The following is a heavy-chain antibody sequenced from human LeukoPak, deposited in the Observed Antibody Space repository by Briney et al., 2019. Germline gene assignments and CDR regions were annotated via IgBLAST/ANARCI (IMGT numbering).Heavy chain of an antibody. CDR3: ARDGGSYYDFWSAQRGQH. J-gene: IGHJ1*01. CDR2: ISAYNGNT. D-gene: IGHD3-3*01. V-gene: IGHV1-18*01. Sequence: ASVKVSCKASGYTFTSYGISWVRQAPGQGLEWMGWISAYNGNTNYAQKLQGRVTMTTATSTSTAYMELRSLRSDDTAVYYCARDGGSYYDFWSAQRGQHWGQGTLVTVSS. CDR1: GYTFTSYG.